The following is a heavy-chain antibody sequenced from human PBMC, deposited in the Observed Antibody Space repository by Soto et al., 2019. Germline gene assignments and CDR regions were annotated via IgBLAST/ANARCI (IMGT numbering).Heavy chain of an antibody. CDR2: IIPIFGTA. V-gene: IGHV1-69*01. D-gene: IGHD1-26*01. CDR3: ARDRMPGQPEPGMDV. J-gene: IGHJ6*02. CDR1: GGTFSSYA. Sequence: QVQLVQSGAEVKKPGSSVTVSCKASGGTFSSYAISWVRQAPGQGIEWMGGIIPIFGTANYAQKFQGRVTITADESTSTAYMELSSLRSEDTAVYYCARDRMPGQPEPGMDVWGQGTTVTVSS.